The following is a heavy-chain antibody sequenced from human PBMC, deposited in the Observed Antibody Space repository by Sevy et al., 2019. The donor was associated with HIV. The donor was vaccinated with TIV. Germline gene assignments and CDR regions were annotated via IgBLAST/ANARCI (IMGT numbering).Heavy chain of an antibody. V-gene: IGHV3-48*01. CDR3: AREGGYSDQGMDV. CDR1: RFTFSSYS. CDR2: ISGSSTTI. Sequence: GGSLRLSCAASRFTFSSYSMNWVRQAPGKGLEWASYISGSSTTIYYADSVKGRFTISRDNAKNSLYLQMNSLRAEDTAVYYCAREGGYSDQGMDVWGQGTTVTVSS. D-gene: IGHD5-12*01. J-gene: IGHJ6*02.